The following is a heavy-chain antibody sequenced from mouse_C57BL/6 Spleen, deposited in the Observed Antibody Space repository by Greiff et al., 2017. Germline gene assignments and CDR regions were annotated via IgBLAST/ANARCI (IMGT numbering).Heavy chain of an antibody. CDR3: TRWDYSGSSYGFAY. CDR2: IDPETGGT. CDR1: GYTFTDYE. J-gene: IGHJ3*01. D-gene: IGHD1-1*01. Sequence: QVQLQQSGAELVRPGASVTLSCKASGYTFTDYEMHWVKQTPVHGLEWIGAIDPETGGTAYNQKFKGKAILTADKSSSTAYMELRSLTSEDSAVYYCTRWDYSGSSYGFAYWGQGTLVTVSA. V-gene: IGHV1-15*01.